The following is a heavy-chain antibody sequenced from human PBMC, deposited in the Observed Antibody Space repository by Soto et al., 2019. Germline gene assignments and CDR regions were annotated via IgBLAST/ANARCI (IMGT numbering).Heavy chain of an antibody. CDR3: ARDPGIAVAVDYYYYGMDV. Sequence: GASVKVSCKASGYTFTGYYMHWVRQAPGQGLEWMGWINPNSGGTNYAQKFQGRVTMTRDTSISTAYMELSRLRSDDTAVYYCARDPGIAVAVDYYYYGMDVWGQGTTVTGS. J-gene: IGHJ6*02. CDR2: INPNSGGT. D-gene: IGHD6-19*01. V-gene: IGHV1-2*02. CDR1: GYTFTGYY.